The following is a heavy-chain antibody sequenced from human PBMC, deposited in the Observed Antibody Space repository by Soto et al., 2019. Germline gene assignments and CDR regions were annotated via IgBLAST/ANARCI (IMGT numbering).Heavy chain of an antibody. CDR1: GGTFSSYA. CDR3: ARDRLRWYGMDV. V-gene: IGHV1-69*06. J-gene: IGHJ6*02. Sequence: SVKVSCKASGGTFSSYAISWVRQAPGQGLEWMGGIIPIFGTANYAQKFQGRVTITADKSTSTAYMELSSLRSEDTAVYYCARDRLRWYGMDVWGQGTTVTVSS. CDR2: IIPIFGTA. D-gene: IGHD4-17*01.